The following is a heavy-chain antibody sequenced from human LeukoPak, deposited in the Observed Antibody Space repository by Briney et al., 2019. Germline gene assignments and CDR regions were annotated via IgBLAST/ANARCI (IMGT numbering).Heavy chain of an antibody. V-gene: IGHV3-21*01. CDR2: ISRGSDHI. Sequence: PGGSLRLSCAASGFTFSSYAMNWVRQAPGKGLEWVSSISRGSDHIFYADSMKGRFTISRDNAKNSLYLQMNSLRAEDTAVYYCARDSGSYPDYWGQGTLVTVSS. CDR3: ARDSGSYPDY. D-gene: IGHD3-10*01. CDR1: GFTFSSYA. J-gene: IGHJ4*02.